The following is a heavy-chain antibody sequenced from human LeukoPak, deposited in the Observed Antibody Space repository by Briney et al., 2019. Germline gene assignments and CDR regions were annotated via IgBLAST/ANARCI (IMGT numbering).Heavy chain of an antibody. Sequence: SETLSFPCTVSGYSVGRGYYWGWIRQPPGKGLEWIGGIYHSGSTYYNPSLKSRVTISVDTSKNQFSLKLSSVTAADTAVYYCSTVVAATVPSGDWFDPWGQGTLVTVSS. CDR1: GYSVGRGYY. CDR3: STVVAATVPSGDWFDP. D-gene: IGHD2-15*01. CDR2: IYHSGST. V-gene: IGHV4-38-2*02. J-gene: IGHJ5*02.